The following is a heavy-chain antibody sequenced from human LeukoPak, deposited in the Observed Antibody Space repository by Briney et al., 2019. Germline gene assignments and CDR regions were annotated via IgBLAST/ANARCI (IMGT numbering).Heavy chain of an antibody. CDR2: ISSSGSII. Sequence: GGSLRLSCAASGFTFSSYEMNWVRQAPGKGLEWVSYISSSGSIIYYADSVKGRFTISRDNSKNTLYLQMNSLRAEDTAVYYCAKDRGADYYFDYWGQGTLVTVSS. V-gene: IGHV3-48*03. J-gene: IGHJ4*02. D-gene: IGHD1-26*01. CDR3: AKDRGADYYFDY. CDR1: GFTFSSYE.